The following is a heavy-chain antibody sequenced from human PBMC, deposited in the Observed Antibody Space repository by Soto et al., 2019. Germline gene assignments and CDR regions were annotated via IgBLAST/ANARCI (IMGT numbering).Heavy chain of an antibody. J-gene: IGHJ6*02. Sequence: GGSLRLSCAAYGFTFSSYSMNWVRQAPGKGLEWVSYISSSSSTIYYADSVKGRFNICRDNAKNSLYLQMNSLRDEDTAAYYFARWVDYEILTVDSTDGMDVWGQGTTITVSS. D-gene: IGHD3-9*01. CDR1: GFTFSSYS. V-gene: IGHV3-48*02. CDR3: ARWVDYEILTVDSTDGMDV. CDR2: ISSSSSTI.